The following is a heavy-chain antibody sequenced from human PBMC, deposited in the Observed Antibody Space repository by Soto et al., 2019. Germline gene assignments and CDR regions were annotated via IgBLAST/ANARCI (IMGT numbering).Heavy chain of an antibody. Sequence: QVQLVQSGAEVKKPGASVKVSCKASGYTFTSYDINWVRQATGQGLEWMGWMNPNSGTTGYAQKFQGRVTVTRHTSITTAYMELSSLRSEDTAVYYCAREISGSYRFDYWGQGTLVTVSS. CDR3: AREISGSYRFDY. CDR1: GYTFTSYD. J-gene: IGHJ4*02. D-gene: IGHD1-26*01. V-gene: IGHV1-8*01. CDR2: MNPNSGTT.